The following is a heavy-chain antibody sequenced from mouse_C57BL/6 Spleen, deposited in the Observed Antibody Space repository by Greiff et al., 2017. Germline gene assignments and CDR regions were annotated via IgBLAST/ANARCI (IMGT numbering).Heavy chain of an antibody. V-gene: IGHV1-80*01. CDR3: ARGSHTVVATDY. J-gene: IGHJ2*01. D-gene: IGHD1-1*01. Sequence: QVQLKQSGAELVKPGASVKISCKASGYAFSSYWMNWVKQRPGKGLEWIGQIYPGDGDTNYNGKFKGQATLIADKSSSTAYMQLSSLTSEDSAVSVCARGSHTVVATDYWGQGTTLTVSS. CDR1: GYAFSSYW. CDR2: IYPGDGDT.